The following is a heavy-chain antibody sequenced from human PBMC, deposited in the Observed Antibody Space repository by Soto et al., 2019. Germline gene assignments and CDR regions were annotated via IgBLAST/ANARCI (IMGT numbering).Heavy chain of an antibody. J-gene: IGHJ6*02. CDR1: GGSISSYY. V-gene: IGHV4-59*08. CDR3: ARHRGINGTTGGYGMDA. D-gene: IGHD1-20*01. Sequence: SETLSLTCTVSGGSISSYYWSWIRQPPGKELEWIGYIYDSENTNYNPSLKSRVTISVDTSKNQFSLKLSSVTAADTAVYYCARHRGINGTTGGYGMDAWGQGTTVTVSS. CDR2: IYDSENT.